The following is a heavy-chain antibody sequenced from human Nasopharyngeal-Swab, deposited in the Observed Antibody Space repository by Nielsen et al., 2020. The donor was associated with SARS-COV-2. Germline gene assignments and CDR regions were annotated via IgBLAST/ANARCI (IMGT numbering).Heavy chain of an antibody. D-gene: IGHD3-22*01. J-gene: IGHJ4*02. Sequence: SETLSLTCAVSGGSISSGSYYWSWIRQPAGKGLEWIGRISTSGSTNYNPSLKSRVTISLDTSRNQISLRLSSVTTADTAVYYCARDYDGGGGTHGIWGQGTLVTVSS. CDR3: ARDYDGGGGTHGI. V-gene: IGHV4-61*02. CDR1: GGSISSGSYY. CDR2: ISTSGST.